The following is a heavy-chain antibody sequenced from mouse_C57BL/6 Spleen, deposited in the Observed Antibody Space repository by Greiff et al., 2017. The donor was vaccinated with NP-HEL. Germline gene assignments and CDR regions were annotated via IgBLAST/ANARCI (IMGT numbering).Heavy chain of an antibody. CDR1: GYTFTSYW. J-gene: IGHJ2*01. Sequence: QVQLQQSGAELVKPGASVKMSCKASGYTFTSYWITWVKQRPGQGLEWIGDIYPGSGSTNYNEKFKSKATLTVDTSSSTAYMQLSSLTSEDAAVYYCARGGNYFDYWGQGTTLTVSS. CDR2: IYPGSGST. V-gene: IGHV1-55*01. CDR3: ARGGNYFDY.